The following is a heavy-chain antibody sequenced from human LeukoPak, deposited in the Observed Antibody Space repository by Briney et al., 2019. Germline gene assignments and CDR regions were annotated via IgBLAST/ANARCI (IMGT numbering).Heavy chain of an antibody. Sequence: GGSLRLSCAASGFIFDDYAMHWVRQVPGKGLEWVSAITWNSDDKVYADSVKGRFTISRDNAKNSLYLQMNSLRPEDTALYYFKKGGPYYDYPSDSWGQGTLVTVSS. J-gene: IGHJ4*02. CDR1: GFIFDDYA. CDR2: ITWNSDDK. D-gene: IGHD3-16*01. CDR3: KKGGPYYDYPSDS. V-gene: IGHV3-9*01.